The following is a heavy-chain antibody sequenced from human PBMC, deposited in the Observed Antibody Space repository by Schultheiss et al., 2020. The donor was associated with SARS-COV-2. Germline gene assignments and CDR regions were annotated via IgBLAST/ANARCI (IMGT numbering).Heavy chain of an antibody. D-gene: IGHD2-2*01. CDR3: ARGPPPYCSSTSCRRKGYGMDV. CDR1: GFTFSSYA. Sequence: GESLKISCAASGFTFSSYAMHWVRQAPGKGLEWVAVISYDGSNKYYADSVKGRFTISRDNSKNTLYLQMNSLRADDTAMYYCARGPPPYCSSTSCRRKGYGMDVWGQGTTVTVSS. J-gene: IGHJ6*02. V-gene: IGHV3-30*04. CDR2: ISYDGSNK.